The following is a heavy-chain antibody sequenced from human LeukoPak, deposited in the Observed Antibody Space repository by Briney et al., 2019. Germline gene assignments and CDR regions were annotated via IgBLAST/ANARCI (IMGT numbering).Heavy chain of an antibody. Sequence: PGGSLRLSCAASGFTFSSYWMHWVRQAPGKGLVWVSRINTDGSSTSYEDSVKGRFTISRDNAKNTLYLQMNSLRAEDTAVYYCARDQPYYDFWSGYAYYFDYWGQGTLVTVSS. V-gene: IGHV3-74*01. CDR3: ARDQPYYDFWSGYAYYFDY. D-gene: IGHD3-3*01. CDR2: INTDGSST. CDR1: GFTFSSYW. J-gene: IGHJ4*02.